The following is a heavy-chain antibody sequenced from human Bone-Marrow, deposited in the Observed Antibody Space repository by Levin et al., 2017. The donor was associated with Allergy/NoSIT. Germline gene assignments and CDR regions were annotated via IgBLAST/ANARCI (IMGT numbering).Heavy chain of an antibody. J-gene: IGHJ4*02. V-gene: IGHV3-23*01. CDR3: AREMPTISLHLDY. CDR1: GFTFNNYA. Sequence: QTGGSLRLSCAASGFTFNNYAMNWVRQAPGKGLEWVSTITGSGSNTYYADSVKGRFTISRDNSKNTLYLQMNSLRAEDTAVYYCAREMPTISLHLDYWGQGTLVTVSS. CDR2: ITGSGSNT. D-gene: IGHD5-24*01.